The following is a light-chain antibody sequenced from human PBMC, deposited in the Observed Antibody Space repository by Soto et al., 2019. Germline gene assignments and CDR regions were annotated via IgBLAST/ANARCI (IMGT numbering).Light chain of an antibody. CDR1: QSVSSS. CDR2: DAS. Sequence: EIVLTQSPATLSLSPGETATLSCRASQSVSSSLAWYQQKPGQTPRLLIYDASNRATGIPARFSGSGSGTDFTLTVSSLEHEDFTVCYCQQRSSWPLTFGGGTKVAIK. CDR3: QQRSSWPLT. J-gene: IGKJ4*01. V-gene: IGKV3-11*01.